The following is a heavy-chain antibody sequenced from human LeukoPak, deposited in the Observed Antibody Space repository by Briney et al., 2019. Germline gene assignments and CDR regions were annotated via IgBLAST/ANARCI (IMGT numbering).Heavy chain of an antibody. CDR3: ARGSGAAAGFNSRGYPLDY. CDR1: GYTFTSYY. V-gene: IGHV1-8*03. J-gene: IGHJ4*02. Sequence: GASVKVSCKASGYTFTSYYMHWVRQATGQGLEWMGWMNPNSGNTGYAQKFQGRVTITRNTSISTAYMELSSLRSEDTAVYYCARGSGAAAGFNSRGYPLDYWGQGTLVTVSS. D-gene: IGHD6-13*01. CDR2: MNPNSGNT.